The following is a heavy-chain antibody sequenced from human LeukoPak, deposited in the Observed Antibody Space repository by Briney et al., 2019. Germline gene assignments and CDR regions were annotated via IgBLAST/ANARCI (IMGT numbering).Heavy chain of an antibody. V-gene: IGHV1-24*01. CDR2: FDPEDGET. J-gene: IGHJ4*02. CDR3: ATDLACSSTSCCLTNY. D-gene: IGHD2-2*01. CDR1: GYTLTELS. Sequence: ASVKVSCKVSGYTLTELSMHWVRQAPGKGLEWMGGFDPEDGETIYAQKFQGRVTMTEDTSTDTAYMELSSLRSEDTAVYYCATDLACSSTSCCLTNYWGQGTLVTVSS.